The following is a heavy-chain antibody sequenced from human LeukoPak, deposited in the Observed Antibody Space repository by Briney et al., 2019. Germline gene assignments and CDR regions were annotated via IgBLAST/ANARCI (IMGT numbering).Heavy chain of an antibody. Sequence: PGGSLRLSCAASGFTFSSYWMSWVRQTPGKGLEWVANIKQDGSEKDYVDSVKGRFTISRGNSKNTLYLQMNSLRAEDTAVYYCARALAVAGKGFDYWGQGTLVTVSS. V-gene: IGHV3-7*03. CDR3: ARALAVAGKGFDY. CDR1: GFTFSSYW. D-gene: IGHD6-19*01. CDR2: IKQDGSEK. J-gene: IGHJ4*02.